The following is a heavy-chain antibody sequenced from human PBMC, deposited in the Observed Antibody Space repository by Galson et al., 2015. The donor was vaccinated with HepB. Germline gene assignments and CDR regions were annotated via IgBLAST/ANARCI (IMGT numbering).Heavy chain of an antibody. J-gene: IGHJ4*02. CDR1: GYSFTRDA. V-gene: IGHV1-3*01. D-gene: IGHD3-22*01. CDR3: AREAYYDSSGSSFDY. Sequence: QSGAEVKKPGESLRISCKASGYSFTRDAIHWVRQAPGQRLECMGWINAGNGNTKYSQKFQGRVTITRDTAASTAYMELSSLRSEDTAVYYCAREAYYDSSGSSFDYWGQGTLVTVSS. CDR2: INAGNGNT.